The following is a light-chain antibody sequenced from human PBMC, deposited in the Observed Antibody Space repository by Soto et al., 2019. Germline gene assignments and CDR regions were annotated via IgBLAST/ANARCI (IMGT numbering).Light chain of an antibody. J-gene: IGKJ4*01. CDR2: AAS. CDR1: QGISSY. CDR3: QQLNSYPPT. V-gene: IGKV1-9*01. Sequence: IQLTQSPSSLSASIGDRVTITCRASQGISSYLAWYQQKPGTAPKLLIYAASTLQRGVPSRFSGSGSGTDFTLTISSLQPEDFATYYCQQLNSYPPTFGGWTKVEIK.